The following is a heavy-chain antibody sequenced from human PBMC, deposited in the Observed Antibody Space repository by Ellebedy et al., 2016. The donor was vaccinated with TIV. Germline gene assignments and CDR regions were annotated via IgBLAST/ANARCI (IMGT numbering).Heavy chain of an antibody. CDR1: GGTFSSYA. CDR3: ARPVERCNYDPDCSGGSCCLFNYNAMDV. D-gene: IGHD2-15*01. CDR2: IIPIFGTA. Sequence: ASVKVSCKASGGTFSSYAISWVRQAPGQGLEWMGGIIPIFGTANYAQKFQGRVTLTADESTGTSYLEVSSLRSEDTAVYYCARPVERCNYDPDCSGGSCCLFNYNAMDVWGQGTTVTVSS. V-gene: IGHV1-69*13. J-gene: IGHJ6*02.